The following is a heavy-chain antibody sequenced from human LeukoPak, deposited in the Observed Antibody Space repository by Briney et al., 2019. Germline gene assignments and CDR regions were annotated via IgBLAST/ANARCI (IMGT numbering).Heavy chain of an antibody. Sequence: GGSLRLSCAASGFTFSSYSMNWVRQAPGKGLEWVSCISTSSRYIYYADSVKGRFTISRDNAKNSLYLQMNSLRAEDTAVYYCARDFEFGSAAGTPNWGQGTLVTVSS. CDR2: ISTSSRYI. D-gene: IGHD6-13*01. J-gene: IGHJ4*02. V-gene: IGHV3-21*01. CDR1: GFTFSSYS. CDR3: ARDFEFGSAAGTPN.